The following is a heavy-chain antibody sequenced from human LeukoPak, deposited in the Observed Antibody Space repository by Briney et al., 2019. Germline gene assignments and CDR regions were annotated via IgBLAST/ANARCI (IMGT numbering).Heavy chain of an antibody. Sequence: PSETLSLTCTVSGYSASSGYFWGWIRQPPGKRLEWIGNMYHTGTTYYNPSLKSRVTITIDTSKNQFSLKLRSVTAADTAVYYCVSPKTNGWFDSWGQGSLVTVSS. V-gene: IGHV4-38-2*02. D-gene: IGHD2-8*01. CDR3: VSPKTNGWFDS. CDR1: GYSASSGYF. CDR2: MYHTGTT. J-gene: IGHJ5*01.